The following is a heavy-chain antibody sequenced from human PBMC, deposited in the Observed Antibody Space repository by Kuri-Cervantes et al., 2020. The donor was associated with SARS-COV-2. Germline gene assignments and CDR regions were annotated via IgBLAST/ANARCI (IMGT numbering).Heavy chain of an antibody. CDR1: GFTFRDYY. D-gene: IGHD6-13*01. CDR3: SRDQVTAAGTANY. J-gene: IGHJ4*02. CDR2: ISSSDSTT. Sequence: GGSLRLSCLASGFTFRDYYMSWIRQAPGKGLEWISYISSSDSTTYYADSVKGRFTISRDNTKRKLFLQMNSLIVDDTAVYYCSRDQVTAAGTANYWGQGALVTVSS. V-gene: IGHV3-11*01.